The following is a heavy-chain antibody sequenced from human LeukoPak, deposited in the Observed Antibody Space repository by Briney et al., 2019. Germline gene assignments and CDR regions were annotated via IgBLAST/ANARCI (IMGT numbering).Heavy chain of an antibody. D-gene: IGHD3-22*01. Sequence: ASLKVSCKASGYTFATYGITWVRQAPGPGLEWMGWISAYSGNTNYAQKLQSRITMTTDTSTSTAYMELRSLRSDDTAVYYCARVPLYSYDSSGHCDYWGQGTLVTVSS. CDR2: ISAYSGNT. CDR3: ARVPLYSYDSSGHCDY. V-gene: IGHV1-18*01. J-gene: IGHJ4*02. CDR1: GYTFATYG.